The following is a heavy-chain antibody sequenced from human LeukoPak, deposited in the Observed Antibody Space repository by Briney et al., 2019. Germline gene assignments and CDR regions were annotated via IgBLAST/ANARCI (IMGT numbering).Heavy chain of an antibody. CDR1: GGSISSYY. CDR3: ARVLHRGSYYYYYYYMDV. J-gene: IGHJ6*03. V-gene: IGHV4-59*01. CDR2: IYYSGST. Sequence: SETLSLTCTVSGGSISSYYWSWVRQPPGKGLEWIGYIYYSGSTNYNPSLKSRVTISVDTSKNQFSLKLSSVTAADTAVYYCARVLHRGSYYYYYYYMDVWGKGTTVTVSS. D-gene: IGHD3-16*01.